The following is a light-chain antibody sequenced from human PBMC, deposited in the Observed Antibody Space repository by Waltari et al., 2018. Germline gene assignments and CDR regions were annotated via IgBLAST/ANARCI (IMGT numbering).Light chain of an antibody. J-gene: IGLJ2*01. CDR2: DVL. CDR1: SSDIGSYNF. Sequence: QSVLTQPPSVSGSPGQSVTMSCTGTSSDIGSYNFVSWYQQPPGKAPKLVIYDVLTRPSGVPDRFSGSKSGNTASLTVSGLQAEDEADYYCSSHAGSTAVFGGGTKLTVL. CDR3: SSHAGSTAV. V-gene: IGLV2-8*01.